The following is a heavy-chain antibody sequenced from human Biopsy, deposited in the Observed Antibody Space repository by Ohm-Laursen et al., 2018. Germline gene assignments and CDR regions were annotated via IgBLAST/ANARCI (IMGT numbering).Heavy chain of an antibody. CDR3: ARSLLMASLNWFDP. D-gene: IGHD5-24*01. CDR1: AGSVSSSSYY. Sequence: TLSLTCTVSAGSVSSSSYYWSWIRQPPGQGLEWIGYIHNTGSTNYNPSLKSRDSISVDTSKNQYSLELSSVTAADTAVYFCARSLLMASLNWFDPWGQGTLVTVTS. V-gene: IGHV4-61*01. J-gene: IGHJ5*02. CDR2: IHNTGST.